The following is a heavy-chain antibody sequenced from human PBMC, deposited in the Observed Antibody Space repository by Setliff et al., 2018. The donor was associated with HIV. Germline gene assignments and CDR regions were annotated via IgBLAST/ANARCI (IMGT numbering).Heavy chain of an antibody. J-gene: IGHJ6*02. CDR1: GYTFSNYC. Sequence: GESLKISCKDSGYTFSNYCIAWVRQMPGKGLEWMGIIYPGDSDTTYSPSFQGQVTISADKSISTAYLQWSSLKASDTAMYYCAKHLSPGSGWYSKARGMDVWGQGTTVTVSS. D-gene: IGHD6-19*01. CDR3: AKHLSPGSGWYSKARGMDV. CDR2: IYPGDSDT. V-gene: IGHV5-51*01.